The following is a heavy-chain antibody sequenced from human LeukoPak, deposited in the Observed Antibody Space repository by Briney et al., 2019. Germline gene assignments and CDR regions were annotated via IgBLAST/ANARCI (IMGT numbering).Heavy chain of an antibody. CDR2: AVNKANSYTT. Sequence: GGSLRLSCAASGVTFSDHYMNWVRQPPGKRLEWVGRAVNKANSYTTKYAASVKGRFTISRDNSKNSLYLQMSSLKTDDTAVYYCAREDSYQRRDYYWPPAADYWGEGTLVTVSS. D-gene: IGHD3-22*01. CDR3: AREDSYQRRDYYWPPAADY. J-gene: IGHJ4*02. V-gene: IGHV3-72*01. CDR1: GVTFSDHY.